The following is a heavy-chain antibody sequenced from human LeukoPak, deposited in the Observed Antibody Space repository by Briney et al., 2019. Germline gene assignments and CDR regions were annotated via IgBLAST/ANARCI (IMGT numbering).Heavy chain of an antibody. CDR2: ISWNSGSI. Sequence: PGRSLRLSCAASGFTFDDYAMHWVRQAPGKGLEWVSGISWNSGSIGYADSVKGRFTISRDNAKNSLYLQMNSLRAEDMALYYCAKDSSRGGSGNPDYWGQGTLVTVSS. CDR3: AKDSSRGGSGNPDY. CDR1: GFTFDDYA. V-gene: IGHV3-9*03. J-gene: IGHJ4*02. D-gene: IGHD1-26*01.